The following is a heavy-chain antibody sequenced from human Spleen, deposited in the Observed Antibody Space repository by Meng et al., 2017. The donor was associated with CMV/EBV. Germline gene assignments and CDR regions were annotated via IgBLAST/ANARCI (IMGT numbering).Heavy chain of an antibody. CDR3: ARGARLGDV. D-gene: IGHD6-25*01. Sequence: SETLSLTCAVYGGSFSGYYWTWIRQPPGKGLEWIGEMYHSGSTYYNPSLESRVTISVDTSKNQFSLKLSSVTAADTAVYYCARGARLGDVWGQGTTVTVSS. CDR1: GGSFSGYY. J-gene: IGHJ6*02. CDR2: MYHSGST. V-gene: IGHV4-34*01.